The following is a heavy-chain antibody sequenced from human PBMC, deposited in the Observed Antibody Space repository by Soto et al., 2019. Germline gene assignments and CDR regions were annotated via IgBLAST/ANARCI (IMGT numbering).Heavy chain of an antibody. CDR3: AKENTPDYGDYVDY. Sequence: EVQLLESGGGLVQPGGSLRLSCAASGFTFSSYAMCWVRQAPGKGLKWISSISGSGTSTYYADSVKGRFTISRDNSKNTMYLQMNSLRAEDTALYFCAKENTPDYGDYVDYWGQGTLVPVSS. D-gene: IGHD4-17*01. CDR2: ISGSGTST. J-gene: IGHJ4*02. CDR1: GFTFSSYA. V-gene: IGHV3-23*01.